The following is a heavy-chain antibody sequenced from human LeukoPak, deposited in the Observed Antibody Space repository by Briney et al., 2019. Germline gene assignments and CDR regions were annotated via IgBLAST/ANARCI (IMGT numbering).Heavy chain of an antibody. CDR2: LSGSGGST. J-gene: IGHJ4*02. CDR1: GFTFSRYA. V-gene: IGHV3-23*01. D-gene: IGHD1-26*01. CDR3: AKLDFSGSDCFDY. Sequence: PGESLRLSCAASGFTFSRYAMSWVRQAPGKGLEWVSALSGSGGSTYYADSVKGRFTISRDNSKNTLYLQMNSLRAEDTAVYYCAKLDFSGSDCFDYWGQGTLVTVSS.